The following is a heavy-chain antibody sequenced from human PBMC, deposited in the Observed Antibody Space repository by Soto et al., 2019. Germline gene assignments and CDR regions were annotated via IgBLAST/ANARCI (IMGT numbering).Heavy chain of an antibody. CDR3: ARGNGSGSDYYYYMDV. CDR2: INHSGST. CDR1: GGSFSGYY. V-gene: IGHV4-34*01. Sequence: ASETLSLTCAVYGGSFSGYYWSWIRQPPGKGLEWIGEINHSGSTNYNPSHKSRVTISVDTSKNQFSLKLSSVTAADTALYYCARGNGSGSDYYYYMDVWGKGTTVTVSS. J-gene: IGHJ6*03. D-gene: IGHD3-10*01.